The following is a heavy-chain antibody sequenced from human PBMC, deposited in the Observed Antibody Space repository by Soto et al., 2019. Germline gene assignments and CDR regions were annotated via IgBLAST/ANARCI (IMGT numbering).Heavy chain of an antibody. CDR3: ARLRFLEWRDYYYMDV. CDR2: IIPILGIA. Sequence: SVKVSCKASGGTFSSYTISWVRQAPGQGLEWMGRIIPILGIANYAQKFQGRVTITADKSTSTAYMELSSLRSEDTAVYYCARLRFLEWRDYYYMDVWGKGTTVTVSS. V-gene: IGHV1-69*02. CDR1: GGTFSSYT. J-gene: IGHJ6*03. D-gene: IGHD3-3*01.